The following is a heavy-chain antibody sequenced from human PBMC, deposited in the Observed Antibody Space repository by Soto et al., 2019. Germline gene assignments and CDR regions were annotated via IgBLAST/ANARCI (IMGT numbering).Heavy chain of an antibody. CDR3: ARSVATIGH. CDR2: IYYSGST. D-gene: IGHD5-12*01. J-gene: IGHJ4*02. V-gene: IGHV4-59*01. Sequence: QVQLQESGPRLVKPSETLSLTCTVSGDSISSYYWSWIRQPPGKGMEWIGYIYYSGSTNYNPSLKSRITISVDTPKNQFSLKLTSVTAADTAVYYFARSVATIGHWGQGTLVTVSS. CDR1: GDSISSYY.